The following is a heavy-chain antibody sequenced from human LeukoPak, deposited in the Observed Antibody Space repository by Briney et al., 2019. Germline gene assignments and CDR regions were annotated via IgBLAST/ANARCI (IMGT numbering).Heavy chain of an antibody. CDR1: GFTFSSYA. D-gene: IGHD3-10*01. CDR3: AALWFGELRYAFDI. CDR2: ISYDGSNK. J-gene: IGHJ3*02. Sequence: GGSLRLSCAASGFTFSSYAMHWVRQAPGKGLEWVAVISYDGSNKYYADSVKGRFTISRDNSKNTLYLQMNSLRAEDTAVYYCAALWFGELRYAFDIWGQGTMVTVSS. V-gene: IGHV3-30-3*01.